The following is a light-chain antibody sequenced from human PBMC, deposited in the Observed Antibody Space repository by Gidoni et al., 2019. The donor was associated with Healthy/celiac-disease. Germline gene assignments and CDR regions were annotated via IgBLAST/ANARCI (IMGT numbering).Light chain of an antibody. CDR2: GAS. CDR1: QSVSSN. J-gene: IGKJ2*01. Sequence: EIVMTQSPATLSVSPGERATPSCRASQSVSSNLAWYQQKPGQAPRLLIYGASTRATGIPARFSGSGSGPEFTLTISSLQSEDFAVYYCQQYNNWPPENTFGQGTKLEIK. V-gene: IGKV3-15*01. CDR3: QQYNNWPPENT.